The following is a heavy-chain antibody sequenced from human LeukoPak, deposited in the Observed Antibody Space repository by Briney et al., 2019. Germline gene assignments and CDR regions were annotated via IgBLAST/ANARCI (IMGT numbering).Heavy chain of an antibody. D-gene: IGHD5-12*01. CDR1: GGSFSGYY. CDR2: INHRGIT. V-gene: IGHV4-34*01. Sequence: SETLSLTCVVYGGSFSGYYWTWIRQPPGKGLEWIGEINHRGITTYNPSLKSRVTISVDTPKNQFSLKLNSVTAADTAVYYCARVDIVTTNWFDPWGQGTLVIVSP. J-gene: IGHJ5*02. CDR3: ARVDIVTTNWFDP.